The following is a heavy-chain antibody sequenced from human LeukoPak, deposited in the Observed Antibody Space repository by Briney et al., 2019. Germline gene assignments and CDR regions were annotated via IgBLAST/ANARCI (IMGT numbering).Heavy chain of an antibody. CDR2: INHSGST. V-gene: IGHV4-34*01. CDR1: GGSFSGYY. J-gene: IGHJ4*02. D-gene: IGHD4-17*01. Sequence: SETLSLTCAVYGGSFSGYYWSWIRPPPGKGLEWIGEINHSGSTNYNPSLKSRVTISVDTSKNQFSLKLSSVTAADTAVYYCARGEMYGDSFFDYWGQGTLVTVSS. CDR3: ARGEMYGDSFFDY.